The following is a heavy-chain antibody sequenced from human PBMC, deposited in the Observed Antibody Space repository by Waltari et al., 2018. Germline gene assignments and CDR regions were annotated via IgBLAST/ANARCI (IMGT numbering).Heavy chain of an antibody. V-gene: IGHV1-2*06. CDR2: INPNSGGT. J-gene: IGHJ4*02. Sequence: QVPLVQSGAEVKKPGASVKVSCKASGYTLPGYYMHWVRQAPGQGLEWRGRINPNSGGTNYAQKLQGRVTMTRDTSISTAYMELSRLRSDDTAGYYGAREGELEQWLVRDWGQGTLVTVSS. CDR1: GYTLPGYY. CDR3: AREGELEQWLVRD. D-gene: IGHD6-19*01.